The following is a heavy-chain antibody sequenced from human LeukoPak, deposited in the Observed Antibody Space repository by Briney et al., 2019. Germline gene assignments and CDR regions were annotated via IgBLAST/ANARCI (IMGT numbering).Heavy chain of an antibody. CDR2: INHSGST. Sequence: SETLSLTCAVYGGSFSGYYWSWIRQPPGKGLEWIGEINHSGSTNYNPSLKSRVTISVDTSKNQFSLKLSSVTAAGTAVYYCARLLYNWNYVGYYYYYMDVWGKGTTVTVSS. CDR1: GGSFSGYY. CDR3: ARLLYNWNYVGYYYYYMDV. V-gene: IGHV4-34*01. J-gene: IGHJ6*03. D-gene: IGHD1-7*01.